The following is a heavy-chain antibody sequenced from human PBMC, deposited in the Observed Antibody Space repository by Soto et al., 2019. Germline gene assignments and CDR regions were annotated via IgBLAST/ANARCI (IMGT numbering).Heavy chain of an antibody. J-gene: IGHJ6*03. CDR3: AKSRVNYYYYYYMDV. Sequence: EVQLVESGGGLVKPGGSLRLSCAASGFTFSSYSMNWVRQAPGKGLEWVSSISSSSSYIYYADSVKGRFTISRDNAKNSLYLQMNSLRAEDTAVYYCAKSRVNYYYYYYMDVWGKGTTVTVSS. CDR2: ISSSSSYI. V-gene: IGHV3-21*01. CDR1: GFTFSSYS.